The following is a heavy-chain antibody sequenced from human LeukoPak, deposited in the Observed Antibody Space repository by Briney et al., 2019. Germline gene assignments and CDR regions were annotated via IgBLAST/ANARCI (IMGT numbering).Heavy chain of an antibody. CDR1: GGTFSSYA. CDR2: VIPIFGTA. D-gene: IGHD3-10*01. CDR3: ARDSGAAHGMDV. V-gene: IGHV1-69*13. J-gene: IGHJ6*04. Sequence: SVKVSCKASGGTFSSYAISWVRQAPGQGLEWMGGVIPIFGTANYAQKFQGRVTITADESTSAAYMELSSLRSEDTAVYYCARDSGAAHGMDVWGKGTTVTVSS.